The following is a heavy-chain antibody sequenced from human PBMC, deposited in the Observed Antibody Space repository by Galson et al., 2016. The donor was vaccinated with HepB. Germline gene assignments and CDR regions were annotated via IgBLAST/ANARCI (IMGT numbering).Heavy chain of an antibody. D-gene: IGHD6-6*01. Sequence: SLRLSCAAAGFPFRDYYMTWRRQAPGTGMEWVAYITWNSDYTNYADSVRGRFTISRDNAKNSHFLPMDSLKVEDTAFYYCTNSRRRVSHIESWGQGTLVTVSS. V-gene: IGHV3-11*06. J-gene: IGHJ4*02. CDR3: TNSRRRVSHIES. CDR1: GFPFRDYY. CDR2: ITWNSDYT.